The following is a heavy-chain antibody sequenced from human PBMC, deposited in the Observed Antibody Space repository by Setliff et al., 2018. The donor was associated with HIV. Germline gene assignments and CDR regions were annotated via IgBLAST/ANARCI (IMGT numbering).Heavy chain of an antibody. CDR3: ARGDAMTSLCSFDI. V-gene: IGHV4-31*03. CDR2: IYYSGGT. J-gene: IGHJ3*02. Sequence: SETLSLTCTDSGGSITSGGFYWSWIRQYPQKGLEWIGYIYYSGGTYYNPSLKSRVTMSVDTSKNQFSLKLSSVTAAVPAVYYCARGDAMTSLCSFDIWGQGTMVTVSS. CDR1: GGSITSGGFY. D-gene: IGHD2-2*01.